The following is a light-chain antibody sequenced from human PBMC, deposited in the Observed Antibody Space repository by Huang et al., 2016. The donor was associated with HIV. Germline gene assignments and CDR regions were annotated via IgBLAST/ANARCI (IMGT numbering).Light chain of an antibody. CDR3: QQLNSYPLT. V-gene: IGKV1-9*01. Sequence: IQLTQSPSSLSASVGDRVTITCRASQGISSYLAWYQQKPGKAPKSLISAASTLQSGVPSRFSGSGSGTDVTLTISSLQPEDFATYYCQQLNSYPLTFGGGTKVEIK. CDR2: AAS. J-gene: IGKJ4*01. CDR1: QGISSY.